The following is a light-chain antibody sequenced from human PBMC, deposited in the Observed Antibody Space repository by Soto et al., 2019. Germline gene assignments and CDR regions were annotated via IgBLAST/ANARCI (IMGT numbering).Light chain of an antibody. CDR3: QQYGSSYT. Sequence: PGERATLSCRASQSVSSSYLAWYQQKPGQAPRLLIYGASSRATGIPDRFSGSGSGTDFTLTISRLEPEDFAVYYCQQYGSSYTFGQGTKLEIK. J-gene: IGKJ2*01. CDR1: QSVSSSY. CDR2: GAS. V-gene: IGKV3-20*01.